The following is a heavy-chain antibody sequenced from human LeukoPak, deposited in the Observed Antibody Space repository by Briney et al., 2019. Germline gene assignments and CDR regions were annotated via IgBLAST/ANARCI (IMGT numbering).Heavy chain of an antibody. Sequence: GGSLRLSCAASGLTFSSYAMSWVRQAPGKGLEWVSAISSGGNTYYADSVKGRFTISRDSSKNTLYLQMNSLRAEDTAVYYCARGYNYALILWGQGTLVTVSS. CDR3: ARGYNYALIL. CDR1: GLTFSSYA. D-gene: IGHD5-18*01. J-gene: IGHJ4*02. V-gene: IGHV3-66*01. CDR2: ISSGGNT.